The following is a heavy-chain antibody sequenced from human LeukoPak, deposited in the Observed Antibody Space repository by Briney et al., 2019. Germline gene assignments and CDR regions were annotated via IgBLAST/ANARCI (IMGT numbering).Heavy chain of an antibody. CDR3: ARSGAVRGAHFDN. J-gene: IGHJ4*02. D-gene: IGHD3-10*01. V-gene: IGHV4-34*01. CDR2: INHSGST. Sequence: SETLSLTCAVYGGSFSNYYWSWIRQPPGKGLEWIGEINHSGSTSYDPSLKSRVTISVDTSKQQPSLKLPSVTAADAAVYYCARSGAVRGAHFDNWGQGTLVTVSS. CDR1: GGSFSNYY.